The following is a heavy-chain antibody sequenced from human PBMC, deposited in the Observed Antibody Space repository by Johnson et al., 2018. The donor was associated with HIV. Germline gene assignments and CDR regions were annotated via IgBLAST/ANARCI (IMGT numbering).Heavy chain of an antibody. J-gene: IGHJ3*02. CDR1: GFTFSSYW. D-gene: IGHD1-14*01. V-gene: IGHV3-30*18. CDR2: ISYDGSNK. CDR3: AKFEPDAFDI. Sequence: QVQLVESGGGVVQPGGSLRLSCAASGFTFSSYWMSWVRQAPGKGLEWVAVISYDGSNKYYADSVKGRFTISRDTSKNTLYLQMNSLRAEDTAVYYCAKFEPDAFDIWGQGTMVTVSS.